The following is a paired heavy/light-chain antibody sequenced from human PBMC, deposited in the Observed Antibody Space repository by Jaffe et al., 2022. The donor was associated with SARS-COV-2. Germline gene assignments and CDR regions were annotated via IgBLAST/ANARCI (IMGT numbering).Heavy chain of an antibody. V-gene: IGHV3-48*02. Sequence: EVQLVESGGGLVQPGGSLRLSCAASGFTFSTYGMNWVRQAPGKGLEWVSYISSSSDTIYYADSVKGRFTISRDNAMNSLYLQVHSLRDEDTAMYYCARAMRQGYDYWGQGTLVTVSS. CDR3: ARAMRQGYDY. J-gene: IGHJ4*02. CDR1: GFTFSTYG. D-gene: IGHD2-2*01. CDR2: ISSSSDTI.
Light chain of an antibody. Sequence: EIVMTQSPATLSVSPGERATLSCRASQSVSSNLAWYQQKPGQAPRLLIYGASTRATGIPARFSGSGSGTEFTLTITSLRSEDFAVYSCQQYNDWPSWTFGQGTKVEVK. V-gene: IGKV3-15*01. J-gene: IGKJ1*01. CDR2: GAS. CDR1: QSVSSN. CDR3: QQYNDWPSWT.